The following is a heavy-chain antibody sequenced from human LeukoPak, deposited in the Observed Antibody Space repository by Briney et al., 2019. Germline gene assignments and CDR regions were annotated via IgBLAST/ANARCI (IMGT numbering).Heavy chain of an antibody. CDR2: IDQDGSES. J-gene: IGHJ4*02. Sequence: PGGSLRLSCAASGFAFRSYWMRWVRQAPGKGLEWVANIDQDGSESHCVDSVKGRYTISRDNAKNSLFLQMNSLRAEDTAVYYCARDWHYYDSTTYYYYFDCWGQGTLVTVSS. V-gene: IGHV3-7*01. CDR3: ARDWHYYDSTTYYYYFDC. CDR1: GFAFRSYW. D-gene: IGHD3-22*01.